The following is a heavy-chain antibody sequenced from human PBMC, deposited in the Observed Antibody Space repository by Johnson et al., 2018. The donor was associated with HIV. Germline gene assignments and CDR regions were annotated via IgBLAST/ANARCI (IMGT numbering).Heavy chain of an antibody. J-gene: IGHJ3*02. Sequence: VQLVESGGVVVQPGGSLRLSCAASGFTFDDYTMHWVRPAPGKGLEWVSLISWDGGSTYYADSVKGRFTISRDNSKNSLYLQMNSLRTEDTALYYCAKGIMITFGGVIVKPHAFDIWGQGTMVTVSS. D-gene: IGHD3-16*02. CDR3: AKGIMITFGGVIVKPHAFDI. CDR1: GFTFDDYT. V-gene: IGHV3-43*01. CDR2: ISWDGGST.